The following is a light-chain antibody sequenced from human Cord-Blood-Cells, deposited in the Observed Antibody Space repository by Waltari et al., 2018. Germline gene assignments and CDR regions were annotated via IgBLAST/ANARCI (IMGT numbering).Light chain of an antibody. CDR3: QQSYSTRFT. V-gene: IGKV1-39*01. CDR2: AAS. CDR1: QSISSY. J-gene: IGKJ3*01. Sequence: DIQMTQSPSSLSASVGDRVTITCRASQSISSYLNWYQQKPGKAPKLLIYAASSLQSGVPSRFSGSGSGTDFTLTISSLQPEDFATYYCQQSYSTRFTFGPGTK.